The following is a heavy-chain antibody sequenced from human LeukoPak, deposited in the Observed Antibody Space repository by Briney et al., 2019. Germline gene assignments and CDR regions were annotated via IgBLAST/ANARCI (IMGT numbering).Heavy chain of an antibody. CDR1: GFTFSSYW. CDR3: ARVQGHPPDGLDV. V-gene: IGHV3-74*01. CDR2: INSDGSST. J-gene: IGHJ3*01. Sequence: GGSLRLSCAASGFTFSSYWMHWVRQAPGKGLVWVSRINSDGSSTSYADSVKGRFTISRDNAKNTLYLQMNSLRAEDTAVYYCARVQGHPPDGLDVWGQGTMVTVSS.